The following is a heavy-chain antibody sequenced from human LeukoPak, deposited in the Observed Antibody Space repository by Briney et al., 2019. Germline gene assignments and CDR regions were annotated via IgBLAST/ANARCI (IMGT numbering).Heavy chain of an antibody. CDR3: ARGWWLQLSLGLDY. V-gene: IGHV3-30-3*01. CDR1: GFTFSSYA. D-gene: IGHD5-24*01. CDR2: ISYDGSNK. Sequence: GGSLRLSCAASGFTFSSYAMHWVRQAPGKWLEWVAVISYDGSNKYYADSMKGRFTISRDNSKNTLYLQMNSLRAEDTAVYYCARGWWLQLSLGLDYWGQGTLVTVSS. J-gene: IGHJ4*02.